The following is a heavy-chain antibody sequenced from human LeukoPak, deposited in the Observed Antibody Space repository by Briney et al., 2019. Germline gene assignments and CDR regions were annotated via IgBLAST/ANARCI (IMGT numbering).Heavy chain of an antibody. D-gene: IGHD6-13*01. CDR3: AADRQGIAAAGRSGPHYHGMDV. CDR2: IVVGSGNT. Sequence: SVKVSCKASGFTFTSSAMQWVRQARGQRLEWIGWIVVGSGNTNYAQKFQERVTITRDMSTSTAYMELSNLRSEDTAVYYCAADRQGIAAAGRSGPHYHGMDVWGQGTTVTVSS. J-gene: IGHJ6*02. CDR1: GFTFTSSA. V-gene: IGHV1-58*02.